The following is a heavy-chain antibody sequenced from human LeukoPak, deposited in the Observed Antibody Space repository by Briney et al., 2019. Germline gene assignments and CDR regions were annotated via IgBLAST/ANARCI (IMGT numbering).Heavy chain of an antibody. CDR2: INHSGST. V-gene: IGHV4-38-2*02. CDR1: GYSISSGYY. CDR3: ARGKAAGTNYYYYMDV. D-gene: IGHD6-13*01. Sequence: SETLSLTCTVSGYSISSGYYWGWIRQPPGKGLEWIGEINHSGSTNYNPSLKSRVTISVDTSKNQFSLKLSSVTAADTAVYYCARGKAAGTNYYYYMDVWGKGTTVTVSS. J-gene: IGHJ6*03.